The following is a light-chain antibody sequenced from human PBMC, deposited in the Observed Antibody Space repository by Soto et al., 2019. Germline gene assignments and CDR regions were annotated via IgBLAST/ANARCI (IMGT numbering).Light chain of an antibody. CDR3: QTWASGMAV. Sequence: QLVLTQSPSASASLGASVNVTCTLSSGHTTYAIAWHQQQPEKSPRFLMKLDSDGSHMKGDGIPDRFSGSSSGAERYLIVSSLQSEDEADYYCQTWASGMAVFGGGTKLTVL. V-gene: IGLV4-69*01. CDR2: LDSDGSH. CDR1: SGHTTYA. J-gene: IGLJ3*02.